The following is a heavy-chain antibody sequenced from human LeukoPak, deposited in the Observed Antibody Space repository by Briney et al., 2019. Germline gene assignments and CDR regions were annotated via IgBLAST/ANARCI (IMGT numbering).Heavy chain of an antibody. D-gene: IGHD2-2*02. CDR3: ARLTLRRKYQLLYSVDI. J-gene: IGHJ3*02. Sequence: SDTLSLTCAVCGGSFRGYYLSWIRQPPGKGLEWIGEINHCGSPNYNPSLKRRVTISVDTSKNQFSLKMRSVTAADTAVYYCARLTLRRKYQLLYSVDIWGQGKMVTVSS. V-gene: IGHV4-34*01. CDR1: GGSFRGYY. CDR2: INHCGSP.